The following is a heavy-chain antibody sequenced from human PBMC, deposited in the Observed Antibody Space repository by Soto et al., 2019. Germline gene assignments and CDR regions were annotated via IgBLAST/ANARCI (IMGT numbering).Heavy chain of an antibody. CDR3: AKVSRAMIVVWGAFDI. D-gene: IGHD3-22*01. V-gene: IGHV3-30*18. CDR1: RITFSSYG. Sequence: GVTLRLSCAASRITFSSYGIHWIRQAPGKGLEWAAVISYDGSNKYYANSVKGRFTISRDNSKNTLYLQMDSLRAEDTAVYYCAKVSRAMIVVWGAFDIWGQGTMVTVSS. CDR2: ISYDGSNK. J-gene: IGHJ3*02.